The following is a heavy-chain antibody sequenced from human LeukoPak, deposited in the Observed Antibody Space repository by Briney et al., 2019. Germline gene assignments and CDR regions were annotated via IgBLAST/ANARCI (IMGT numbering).Heavy chain of an antibody. D-gene: IGHD6-19*01. CDR1: GGSFSGYY. Sequence: SETLSLTCAVYGGSFSGYYWSWIRQPPGKGLEWIGEINHSGSTNCNPSLKSRVTISVDTSKNQFSLKLSSVTAADTAVYYCARRGETRIAVVLHYYYYYYMDVWGKGTTVTISS. CDR2: INHSGST. CDR3: ARRGETRIAVVLHYYYYYYMDV. J-gene: IGHJ6*03. V-gene: IGHV4-34*01.